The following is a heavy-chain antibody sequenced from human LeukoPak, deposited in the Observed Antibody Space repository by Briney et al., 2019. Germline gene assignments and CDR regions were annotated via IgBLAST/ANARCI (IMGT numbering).Heavy chain of an antibody. V-gene: IGHV3-23*01. CDR2: INSGGST. CDR3: ARDLSFGAPYNWFDP. D-gene: IGHD3-10*01. CDR1: GFTFSSYA. Sequence: GGSLRLSCAASGFTFSSYAMSWVRQAPGKGLEWVSTINSGGSTYYADSVKGRFTISRDNSKNTLYLQMNNLRAEDTAVYYCARDLSFGAPYNWFDPWGQGTLVTVSS. J-gene: IGHJ5*02.